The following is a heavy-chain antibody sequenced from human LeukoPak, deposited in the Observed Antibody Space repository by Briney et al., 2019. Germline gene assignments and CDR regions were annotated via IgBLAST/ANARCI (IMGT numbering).Heavy chain of an antibody. D-gene: IGHD5-24*01. CDR1: GFTFSDYY. J-gene: IGHJ4*02. Sequence: GGSLRLSCAASGFTFSDYYMSWIRQAPGKGLEWVSYISSSGSTIYYADSVKGRFTISRDNAENSLYLQMNSRRAEDTAVYYCARDPTEMATAYFDYWGQGTLVTVSS. CDR2: ISSSGSTI. CDR3: ARDPTEMATAYFDY. V-gene: IGHV3-11*04.